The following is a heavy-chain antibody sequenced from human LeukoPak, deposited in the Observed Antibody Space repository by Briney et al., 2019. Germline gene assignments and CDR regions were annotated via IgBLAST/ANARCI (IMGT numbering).Heavy chain of an antibody. J-gene: IGHJ6*02. V-gene: IGHV1-18*01. Sequence: ASVKVSCKASGYTFTSYGISWVRQAPGQGLEWMGWISAYNGNTNYAQKLQGRVTMTTDTSTSTAYMELRSLRSDDTAVYYCASAYYDILTGYPTYYYYGMDVWGQGTMVTVSS. D-gene: IGHD3-9*01. CDR1: GYTFTSYG. CDR3: ASAYYDILTGYPTYYYYGMDV. CDR2: ISAYNGNT.